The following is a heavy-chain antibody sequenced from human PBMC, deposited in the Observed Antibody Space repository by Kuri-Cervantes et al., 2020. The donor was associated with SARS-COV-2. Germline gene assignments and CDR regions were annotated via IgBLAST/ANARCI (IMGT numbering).Heavy chain of an antibody. V-gene: IGHV4-38-2*02. Sequence: SETLSLTCTVSGGSISSGYYWGWIRQSPGKGLEWIGSLYRSGNTYYNPSLKSRVTISADTSKNQFSLKLNSVTAADTAVYYCATMTVLSSDAFDIWGLGTMVTVSS. D-gene: IGHD4-11*01. CDR2: LYRSGNT. CDR1: GGSISSGYY. J-gene: IGHJ3*02. CDR3: ATMTVLSSDAFDI.